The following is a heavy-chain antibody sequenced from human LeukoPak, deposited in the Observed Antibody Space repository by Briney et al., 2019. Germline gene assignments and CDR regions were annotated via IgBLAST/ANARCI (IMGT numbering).Heavy chain of an antibody. Sequence: GGSLRLSCAASGFTFSSYGMSWVRQAPGKWLEWVSAISGSGGSTYYADSVKGRFTISRDNSKNTLYLQMNSLRAEDTAVYYCAKDFRGPGLLWFGELFGGYWGQGTLVTVSS. CDR1: GFTFSSYG. CDR3: AKDFRGPGLLWFGELFGGY. J-gene: IGHJ4*02. V-gene: IGHV3-23*01. CDR2: ISGSGGST. D-gene: IGHD3-10*01.